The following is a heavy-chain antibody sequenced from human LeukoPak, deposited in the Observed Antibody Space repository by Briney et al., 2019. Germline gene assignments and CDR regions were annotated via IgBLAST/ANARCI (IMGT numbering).Heavy chain of an antibody. CDR3: ARGQIDYAFDC. D-gene: IGHD4-17*01. V-gene: IGHV3-20*04. Sequence: GGSLRLSCAASGFTFDDYGMSWVRQAPGKGLEWVSGINWNGGSTGYADSVKGRFTISRDNAKKSLDLQMNSLRAEDTALYYCARGQIDYAFDCWGQGTLVTVSS. J-gene: IGHJ4*02. CDR2: INWNGGST. CDR1: GFTFDDYG.